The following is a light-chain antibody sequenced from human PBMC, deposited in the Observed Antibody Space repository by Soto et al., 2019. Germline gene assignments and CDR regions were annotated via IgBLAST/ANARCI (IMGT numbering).Light chain of an antibody. CDR3: QQYNNWPPWT. V-gene: IGKV3-15*01. CDR2: GAS. J-gene: IGKJ1*01. Sequence: EIVMTQSPATLSVSPGERATLSCRASQSVYSNLAWYQQEPGQAPRLLIYGASTRATGIPARFSGSGSGTEFTLTISSLQSEDFAVYYCQQYNNWPPWTFGQGTKVEIK. CDR1: QSVYSN.